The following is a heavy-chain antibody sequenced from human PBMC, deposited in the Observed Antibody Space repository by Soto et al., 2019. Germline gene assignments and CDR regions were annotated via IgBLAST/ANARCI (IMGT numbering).Heavy chain of an antibody. D-gene: IGHD6-19*01. V-gene: IGHV1-46*01. CDR2: INLSGGTT. CDR3: ARRSFSSDWDFDY. Sequence: QVQLVQSGAEVKKPGAAVKVSCKASGYTFTSYYMHWARQAPGQGLEWMGIINLSGGTTTYAQKFQGRVTMTRDTSTSTVYMELSSLRSEDTAVYYCARRSFSSDWDFDYWGQGTLVTVSS. CDR1: GYTFTSYY. J-gene: IGHJ4*02.